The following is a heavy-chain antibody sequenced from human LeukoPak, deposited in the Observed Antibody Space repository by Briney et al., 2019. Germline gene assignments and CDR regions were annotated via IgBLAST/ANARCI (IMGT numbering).Heavy chain of an antibody. CDR3: ARGGIVWFATTDY. Sequence: GASVKVSCKASGGTFSSYAISWVRQAPGQGLEWMGWISGDNGNTNYAQKLQGRVTMTTDTSTSTAYMELRSLRSDDTAVYYCARGGIVWFATTDYWGQGTLVTVSS. V-gene: IGHV1-18*01. D-gene: IGHD3-10*01. CDR2: ISGDNGNT. CDR1: GGTFSSYA. J-gene: IGHJ4*02.